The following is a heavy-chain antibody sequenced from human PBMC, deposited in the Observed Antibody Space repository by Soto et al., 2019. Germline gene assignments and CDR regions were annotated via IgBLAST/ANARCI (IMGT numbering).Heavy chain of an antibody. V-gene: IGHV4-39*01. CDR1: GGSISSSSYF. CDR3: ARHPSDFWFDP. CDR2: IYYSGST. D-gene: IGHD2-21*02. Sequence: QLQLQESGPGLVKPSETLSLTCSVSGGSISSSSYFWGWIRQPPGKGLEWIGGIYYSGSTYYNPSLKRRVTVSVDTSKNQYSLKLSSVTAADTAVYYCARHPSDFWFDPWGQGTLVTVSS. J-gene: IGHJ5*02.